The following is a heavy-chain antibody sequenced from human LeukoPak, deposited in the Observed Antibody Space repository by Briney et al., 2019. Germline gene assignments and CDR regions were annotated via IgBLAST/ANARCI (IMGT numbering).Heavy chain of an antibody. D-gene: IGHD1-14*01. CDR2: IKSKTDGGTT. CDR3: TTTGVDYYFDY. V-gene: IGHV3-15*01. Sequence: GGSLRLSCAASGFTLSNAWMSWVRQAPGKGLEWVGRIKSKTDGGTTNYAAPVKGRFTISRDDSKNTLYLQMNSLKTEDTAVYYCTTTGVDYYFDYWGQGTLVTVSS. CDR1: GFTLSNAW. J-gene: IGHJ4*02.